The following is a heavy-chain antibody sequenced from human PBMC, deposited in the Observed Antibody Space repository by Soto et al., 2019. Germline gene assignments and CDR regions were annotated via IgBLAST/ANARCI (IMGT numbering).Heavy chain of an antibody. CDR3: ARDRRYCSSTSCYDRWFDP. D-gene: IGHD2-2*01. CDR2: TYYRSKWYN. Sequence: SQTLPLTCAMSGDSVSSISAAWNLVRRSPARRLELLGRTYYRSKWYNDYAVSVKSRITINPDTSKNQFSLQLNSVTPEDTAVYYCARDRRYCSSTSCYDRWFDPWGQGTLVTVSS. J-gene: IGHJ5*02. V-gene: IGHV6-1*01. CDR1: GDSVSSISAA.